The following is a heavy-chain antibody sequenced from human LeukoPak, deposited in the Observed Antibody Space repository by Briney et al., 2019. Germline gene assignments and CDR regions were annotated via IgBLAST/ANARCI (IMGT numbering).Heavy chain of an antibody. D-gene: IGHD6-19*01. Sequence: GGSLRLSCAASGFTFSTYSMTWVRQGPGKGLEWVSGIYPNGGSTFYADSVKGRFTISRDNSKNTLCLQMSSLRTEDTAIYYCAKDVVPDSGWDLDYWGQGTLVTVSS. CDR3: AKDVVPDSGWDLDY. V-gene: IGHV3-23*01. CDR1: GFTFSTYS. J-gene: IGHJ4*02. CDR2: IYPNGGST.